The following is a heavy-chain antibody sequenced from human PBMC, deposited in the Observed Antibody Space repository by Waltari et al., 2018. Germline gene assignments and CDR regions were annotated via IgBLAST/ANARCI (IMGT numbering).Heavy chain of an antibody. J-gene: IGHJ6*03. Sequence: EVQLVESGGGLVQPGGSLRLSCAASGFTFSSYSMNWVRQAPGKGLEWVSYISSSSSTLYYAESVKGRFTISRDNAKTSLYLQMNSLRAEDTAVYYCAREGEKAGTGSWHYYYYYMDVWGKGTTVTVSS. CDR1: GFTFSSYS. CDR3: AREGEKAGTGSWHYYYYYMDV. D-gene: IGHD3-16*01. CDR2: ISSSSSTL. V-gene: IGHV3-48*04.